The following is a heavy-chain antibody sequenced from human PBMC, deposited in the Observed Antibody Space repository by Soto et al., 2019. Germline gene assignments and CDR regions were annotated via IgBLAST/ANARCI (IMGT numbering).Heavy chain of an antibody. CDR3: AHRGTNPPLYYFDY. CDR2: INHSGST. CDR1: GGSFSGYY. J-gene: IGHJ4*02. V-gene: IGHV4-34*01. Sequence: SETLSLTCAVYGGSFSGYYWSWIRQPPGKGLEWIGEINHSGSTNYNPSLKSRVTISVDTSKNQFSLKLSSVTAADTAVYYCAHRGTNPPLYYFDYWGQGTLVTAPQ. D-gene: IGHD3-10*01.